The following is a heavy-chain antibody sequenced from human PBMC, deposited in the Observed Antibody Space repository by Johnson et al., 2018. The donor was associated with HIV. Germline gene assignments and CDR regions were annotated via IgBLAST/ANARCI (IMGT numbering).Heavy chain of an antibody. CDR2: ISWNSGSI. V-gene: IGHV3-9*01. D-gene: IGHD2-21*02. CDR1: GFTFSSYW. Sequence: VQLVESGGGLVQPGRSLRLSCAASGFTFSSYWMSWVRQAPGKGLEWVSGISWNSGSIGYADSVKGRFTISRDNAKNSLYLQMNSLRAEDTALYYCARWIRYCGGDCYDVFDIWGQGTKVTVSS. J-gene: IGHJ3*02. CDR3: ARWIRYCGGDCYDVFDI.